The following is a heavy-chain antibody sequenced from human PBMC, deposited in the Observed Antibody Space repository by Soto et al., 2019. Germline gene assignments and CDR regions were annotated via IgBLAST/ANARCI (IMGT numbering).Heavy chain of an antibody. CDR3: SAPTGRDY. D-gene: IGHD1-1*01. CDR1: GFTFSGSA. CDR2: IRSKANSYAT. V-gene: IGHV3-73*02. J-gene: IGHJ4*02. Sequence: EVQLVESGGGLVQPGGSLKLSCAAPGFTFSGSAMHWVRQASGKGLEWVGRIRSKANSYATAYAASVKGRFTISRDDSKNTAYLQMNSLKTEDTAVYYCSAPTGRDYWGQGTLVTVSS.